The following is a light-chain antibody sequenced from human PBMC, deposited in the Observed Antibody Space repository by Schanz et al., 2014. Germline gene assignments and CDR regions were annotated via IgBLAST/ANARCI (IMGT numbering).Light chain of an antibody. CDR2: EVN. CDR1: SSDAGGYNY. V-gene: IGLV2-8*01. Sequence: QSALTQPPSASGSPGQSVTISCTGTSSDAGGYNYVSWYQQYPGKAPKLMIYEVNKRPSGVPDRFSGSKSGNTASLTVSGLQAEDEAEYYCTSYAGSNNFGVFGTGTKLTVL. J-gene: IGLJ1*01. CDR3: TSYAGSNNFGV.